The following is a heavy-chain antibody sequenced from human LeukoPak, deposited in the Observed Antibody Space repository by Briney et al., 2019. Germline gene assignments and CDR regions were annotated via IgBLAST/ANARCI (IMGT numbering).Heavy chain of an antibody. V-gene: IGHV1-69*13. CDR2: IIPIFGTA. Sequence: AAPVKVSCKASGGTFSSYAISWVRQAPGQGLEWMGGIIPIFGTANYAQKFQGRVTITADESTSTAYMELSSLRSEDTAVYYCARGLVGATIYYYYMDVWGKGTTVTISS. CDR3: ARGLVGATIYYYYMDV. J-gene: IGHJ6*03. D-gene: IGHD1-26*01. CDR1: GGTFSSYA.